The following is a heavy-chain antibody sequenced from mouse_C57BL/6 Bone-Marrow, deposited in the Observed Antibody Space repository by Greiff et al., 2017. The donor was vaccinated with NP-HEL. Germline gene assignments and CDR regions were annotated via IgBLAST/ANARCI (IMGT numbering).Heavy chain of an antibody. CDR2: INPNNGGT. J-gene: IGHJ2*01. Sequence: EVQLQQSGPELVKPGASVKISCKASGYTFTDYYMNWVKQSHGKSLEWIGDINPNNGGTSYNQKFKGKATLTVDKSSSTAYMELRSLTSEDSAVYYGARRGDYYGSSYLDYWGQGTTLTVSS. V-gene: IGHV1-26*01. CDR3: ARRGDYYGSSYLDY. CDR1: GYTFTDYY. D-gene: IGHD1-1*01.